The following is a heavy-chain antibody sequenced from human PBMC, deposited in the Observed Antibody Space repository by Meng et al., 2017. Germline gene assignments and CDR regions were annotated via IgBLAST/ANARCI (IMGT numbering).Heavy chain of an antibody. V-gene: IGHV1-69*01. CDR2: LIPIFGTA. D-gene: IGHD3-10*01. J-gene: IGHJ4*02. CDR3: ASYSSVRGIAY. Sequence: QVPLVQAGAEVNKPGPAVKVSGKASGGTFSSYAISWVRQAPGQGLEWMGGLIPIFGTANYAQKFQGRVTITADESTSTAYMELSSLRSEDTAVYYCASYSSVRGIAYWGQGTLVTVSS. CDR1: GGTFSSYA.